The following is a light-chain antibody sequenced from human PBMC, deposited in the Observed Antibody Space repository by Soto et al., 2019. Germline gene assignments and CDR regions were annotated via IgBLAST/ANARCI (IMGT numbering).Light chain of an antibody. CDR1: SSDVGTYNL. CDR2: EGS. V-gene: IGLV2-23*01. J-gene: IGLJ2*01. CDR3: CSYAGSRTLV. Sequence: QSALTQPASVSGSPGQSITISCTGTSSDVGTYNLVSWYQQHSGKAPKLMIYEGSKRPSGVSNRFSGSKSGNTASLTIAGLQDEDEADYFCCSYAGSRTLVFGGGTKVTVL.